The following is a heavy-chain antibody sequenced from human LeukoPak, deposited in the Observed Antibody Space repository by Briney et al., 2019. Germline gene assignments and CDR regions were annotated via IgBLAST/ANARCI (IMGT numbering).Heavy chain of an antibody. CDR2: ISTYNGHT. D-gene: IGHD1-26*01. J-gene: IGHJ5*02. CDR3: ARFFPQKWELPGKWFAP. V-gene: IGHV1-18*01. CDR1: GYTFNSYG. Sequence: ASVKVSCKASGYTFNSYGISCVRQAPGQGLEWMGWISTYNGHTNYAQKVQDRVTMTRDTSTSTVYMELRSLRYDDTAVYYCARFFPQKWELPGKWFAPWGQGTLVTVSS.